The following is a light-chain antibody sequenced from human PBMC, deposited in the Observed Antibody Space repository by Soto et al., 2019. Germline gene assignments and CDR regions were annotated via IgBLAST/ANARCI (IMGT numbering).Light chain of an antibody. V-gene: IGKV3-20*01. CDR3: PQYDSSPLT. CDR2: DAS. J-gene: IGKJ4*01. CDR1: QSVSSSY. Sequence: EIVLTQSPGTLSLSPGERATLSCRASQSVSSSYLAWYQQKPGQAPRLLIYDASSRATGIPDRFSGSGSGTDFTLTISRLEPEDFAVYYCPQYDSSPLTFGGGTKVEIK.